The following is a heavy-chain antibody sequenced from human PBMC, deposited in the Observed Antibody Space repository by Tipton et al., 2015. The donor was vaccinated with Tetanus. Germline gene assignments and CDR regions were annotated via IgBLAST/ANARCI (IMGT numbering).Heavy chain of an antibody. D-gene: IGHD2-2*01. CDR3: AGGTWGDYCSSTTCYPFDY. CDR1: GFTFSNYA. Sequence: SLRLSCAASGFTFSNYAMAWVRQAPGKGLEWVANIKQDGSAKYYVDSVKGRFTISRDNAKNSLYLQMNSLRAEDTAVYYCAGGTWGDYCSSTTCYPFDYWGQGTLVAVSS. CDR2: IKQDGSAK. V-gene: IGHV3-7*01. J-gene: IGHJ4*02.